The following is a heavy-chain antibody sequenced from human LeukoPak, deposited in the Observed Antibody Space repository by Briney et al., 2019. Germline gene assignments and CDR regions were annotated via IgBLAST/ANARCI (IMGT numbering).Heavy chain of an antibody. CDR3: ARHDFWSGYYNY. J-gene: IGHJ4*02. D-gene: IGHD3-3*01. CDR1: GGSISSYY. CDR2: IYYSGST. Sequence: SETLSLTCTVSGGSISSYYWSWIRQPPGKGLEWIGYIYYSGSTNYNPSLKSRVTISVGTSKNQFSLKLSSVTAADTAVYYCARHDFWSGYYNYWGQGTLVTVSS. V-gene: IGHV4-59*08.